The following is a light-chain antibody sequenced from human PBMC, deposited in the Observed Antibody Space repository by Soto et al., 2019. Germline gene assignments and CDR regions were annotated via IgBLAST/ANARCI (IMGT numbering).Light chain of an antibody. CDR3: QWRSDWPPRLT. V-gene: IGKV3-11*01. CDR2: DAS. J-gene: IGKJ4*01. Sequence: EVVLTQSPATLSLSPGERATLSRRASESIGNYLAWYQQKLGQAPKLLIYDASHRAIGIPGRFSGDGSGTDFTLPISSLEPEDFAVYYCQWRSDWPPRLTFGGGTKVEIK. CDR1: ESIGNY.